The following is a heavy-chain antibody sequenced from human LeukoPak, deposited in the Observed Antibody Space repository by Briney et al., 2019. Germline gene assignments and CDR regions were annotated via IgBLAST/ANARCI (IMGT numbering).Heavy chain of an antibody. J-gene: IGHJ4*02. D-gene: IGHD1-26*01. V-gene: IGHV3-66*01. Sequence: GGSLRLSCAASEFSVGSNYMTWVRQAPGKGLEWVSLIYSGGSTYYADSVKGRFTISRDNSKNTLYLQMNSLRAEDTAVYYCAKHHSGSYFFDYWGQGTLVTVSS. CDR1: EFSVGSNY. CDR3: AKHHSGSYFFDY. CDR2: IYSGGST.